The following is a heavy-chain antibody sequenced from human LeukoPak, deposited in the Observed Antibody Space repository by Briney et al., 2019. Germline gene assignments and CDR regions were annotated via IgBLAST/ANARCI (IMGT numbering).Heavy chain of an antibody. Sequence: GGSLRLSCAASGFTFSSYAMSWVRQAPGKGLEWVSAISGSGGSTYYADSVKGRFTISRDNSKNTLYLQMNSPRAEDTAVYYCAKDSIRFGEYFDYWGQGTLVTVSS. CDR1: GFTFSSYA. CDR2: ISGSGGST. V-gene: IGHV3-23*01. D-gene: IGHD3-10*01. J-gene: IGHJ4*02. CDR3: AKDSIRFGEYFDY.